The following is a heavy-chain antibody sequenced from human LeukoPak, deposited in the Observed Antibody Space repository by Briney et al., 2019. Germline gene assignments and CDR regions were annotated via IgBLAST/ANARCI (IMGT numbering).Heavy chain of an antibody. CDR3: ARDRNDFWSGYRIDY. Sequence: ASVKVSCKASGYTFTSYGFNWVRQAPGQGLEWMGWISSYNGNTNYAQKLQGRVTMTTDTSTSTAYMELRSLRSDDTAVYYCARDRNDFWSGYRIDYWGQGTLVTVSS. D-gene: IGHD3-3*01. V-gene: IGHV1-18*01. CDR1: GYTFTSYG. CDR2: ISSYNGNT. J-gene: IGHJ4*02.